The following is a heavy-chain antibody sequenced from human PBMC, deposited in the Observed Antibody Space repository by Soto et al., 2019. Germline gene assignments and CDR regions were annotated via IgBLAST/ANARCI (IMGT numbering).Heavy chain of an antibody. J-gene: IGHJ4*02. CDR1: GGSISSGDYY. V-gene: IGHV4-30-4*01. D-gene: IGHD2-15*01. CDR3: ARVSIAATSIDY. Sequence: SETLSLTCTVSGGSISSGDYYWSWIRQPPGKGLEWIGYIYYSGSTYYNPSLKSRVTISVDTSKNQFSLKLSSVTAADTAVYYCARVSIAATSIDYWGQGTLVTVSS. CDR2: IYYSGST.